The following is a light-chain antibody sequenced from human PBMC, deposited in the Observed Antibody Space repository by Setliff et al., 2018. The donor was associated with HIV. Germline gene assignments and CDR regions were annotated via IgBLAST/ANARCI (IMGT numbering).Light chain of an antibody. CDR1: SSDIGDTYS. CDR2: DAT. J-gene: IGLJ1*01. V-gene: IGLV2-14*03. Sequence: QSALTQPASVSGSPGQSITISCTGTSSDIGDTYSVSWYQQHPGKVPKLLIYDATHRPSGVSSRFSASKSGNTASLTISGLQAEDEAGYYCSSYTNSRTLAFGTGTKVTVL. CDR3: SSYTNSRTLA.